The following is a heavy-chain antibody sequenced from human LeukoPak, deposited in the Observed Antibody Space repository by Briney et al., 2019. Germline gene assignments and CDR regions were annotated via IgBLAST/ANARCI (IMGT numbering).Heavy chain of an antibody. D-gene: IGHD4-23*01. CDR2: INHSGST. Sequence: SETLSLTCAVYGGSFSGYYWSWIRQPPGKGLEWIGEINHSGSTNYNPSLKSRVTISVDRSKNQFSLKLSSVTAADTAVYYRARNGGNSDFAYWGQGTLVTVSS. CDR1: GGSFSGYY. J-gene: IGHJ4*02. V-gene: IGHV4-34*01. CDR3: ARNGGNSDFAY.